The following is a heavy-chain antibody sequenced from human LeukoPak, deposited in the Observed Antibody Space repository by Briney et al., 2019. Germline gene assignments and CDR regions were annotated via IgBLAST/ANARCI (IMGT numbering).Heavy chain of an antibody. Sequence: GGSLRLSCAASGLTASHNVNNAMSWVRHAPGKGLEWVSGITTSGSTYYADSVKGRFTISRENSNNTLYLHLDSLRAEDTAVYYCAKAPVWNYYYGLDVWGQGTTVTVSS. CDR2: ITTSGST. J-gene: IGHJ6*02. CDR3: AKAPVWNYYYGLDV. CDR1: GLTASHNVNNA. V-gene: IGHV3-23*01. D-gene: IGHD2-21*01.